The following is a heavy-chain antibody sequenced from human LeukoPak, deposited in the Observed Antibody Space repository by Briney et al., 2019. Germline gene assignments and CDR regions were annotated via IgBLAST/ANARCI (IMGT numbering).Heavy chain of an antibody. D-gene: IGHD5-18*01. J-gene: IGHJ4*02. CDR1: GGSFSGYY. Sequence: SETLSLTRAVYGGSFSGYYWSWIRQPPGKGLEWVGEINHSGSTNYNTSLKSRVTITVDTTMNQFSLKLSFVTAADTAVYYGARSRGYSYGYVDYWGQGTLVTVSS. V-gene: IGHV4-34*01. CDR3: ARSRGYSYGYVDY. CDR2: INHSGST.